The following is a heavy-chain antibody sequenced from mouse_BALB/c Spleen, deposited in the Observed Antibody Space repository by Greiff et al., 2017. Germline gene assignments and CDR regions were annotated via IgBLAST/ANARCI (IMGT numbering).Heavy chain of an antibody. J-gene: IGHJ2*01. CDR3: ARLYDGYYPDY. CDR1: GFTFSSYG. CDR2: ISSGGSYT. D-gene: IGHD2-3*01. V-gene: IGHV5-6*02. Sequence: DVMLVESGGDLVKPGGSLKLSCAASGFTFSSYGMSWVRQTPDKRLEWVATISSGGSYTYYPDSVKGRFTISRDNAKNTLYLQMSSLKSEDTAMYYCARLYDGYYPDYWGQGTTLTVSS.